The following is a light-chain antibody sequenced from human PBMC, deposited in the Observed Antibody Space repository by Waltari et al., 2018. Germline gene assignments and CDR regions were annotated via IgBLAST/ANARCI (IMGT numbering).Light chain of an antibody. J-gene: IGKJ2*01. CDR1: QSLRNSY. V-gene: IGKV3-20*01. CDR3: QQYGSSISYT. CDR2: GAS. Sequence: EIVLTQSPGTLSLSPGERATLSCRVSQSLRNSYLAWYQQKPGQAPRRLIYGASSRATGIPDRFSGSGSGTDFTLTISRLEPEDCAVYYCQQYGSSISYTFGQGTKLEIK.